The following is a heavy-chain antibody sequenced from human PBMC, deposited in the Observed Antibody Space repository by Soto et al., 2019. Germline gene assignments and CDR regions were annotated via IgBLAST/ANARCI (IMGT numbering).Heavy chain of an antibody. D-gene: IGHD6-6*01. CDR2: IKYDESEK. V-gene: IGHV3-7*01. J-gene: IGHJ4*02. CDR3: AREWGSSSGRGSDY. Sequence: EVQLVESGGGLVQPGGSLRLSCAASGFTFSTYWMSWARQAPGKGLEWVANIKYDESEKYYVDSVKGRFTISRDKAKNSLYLQMNSLRVEDTAVYYCAREWGSSSGRGSDYWGQGTLVTVSS. CDR1: GFTFSTYW.